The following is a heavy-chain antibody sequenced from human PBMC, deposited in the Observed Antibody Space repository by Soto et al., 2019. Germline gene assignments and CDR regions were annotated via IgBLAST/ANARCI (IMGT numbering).Heavy chain of an antibody. V-gene: IGHV4-34*01. CDR1: VGSFSGYY. CDR2: INHSGST. CDR3: ARKRGMDV. J-gene: IGHJ6*02. Sequence: RSLTCAVYVGSFSGYYWSWIRQPPGKGLEWIGEINHSGSTNYNPSLKSRVTISVDTSKNQFSLKLSSVTAADTAVYYCARKRGMDVWGQGTTVTVSS.